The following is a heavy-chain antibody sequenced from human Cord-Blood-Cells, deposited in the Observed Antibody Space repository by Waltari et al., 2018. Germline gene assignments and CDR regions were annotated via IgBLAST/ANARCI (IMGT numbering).Heavy chain of an antibody. V-gene: IGHV4-34*01. CDR2: INHSGRT. J-gene: IGHJ6*03. CDR1: GGSFSGYY. Sequence: QVQLQQWGAGLLKPSETLSLTCAVYGGSFSGYYWSWIRQPPGKGLEWIGEINHSGRTNYNPSLKSRVTISVDTSKNQFSLKLSSVTAADTAVYYCARRRLYDSSGYYYYYYYMDVWGKGTTVTVSS. CDR3: ARRRLYDSSGYYYYYYYMDV. D-gene: IGHD3-22*01.